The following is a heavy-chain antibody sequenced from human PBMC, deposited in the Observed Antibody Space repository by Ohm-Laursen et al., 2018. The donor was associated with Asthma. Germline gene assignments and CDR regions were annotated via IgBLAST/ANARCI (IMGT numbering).Heavy chain of an antibody. Sequence: SLRLSCTASGFTFSSYSMNWVRQAPGKGLEWVAVIWYDGSNKYYADSVKGRFTISRDNSKNTLYLQMNSLRAEDTAVYYCARGYCSGGSCYSPLDYWGQGTLVTVSS. CDR1: GFTFSSYS. V-gene: IGHV3-33*08. J-gene: IGHJ4*02. CDR3: ARGYCSGGSCYSPLDY. CDR2: IWYDGSNK. D-gene: IGHD2-15*01.